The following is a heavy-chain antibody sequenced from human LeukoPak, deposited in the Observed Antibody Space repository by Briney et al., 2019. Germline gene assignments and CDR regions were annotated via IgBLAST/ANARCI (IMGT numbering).Heavy chain of an antibody. V-gene: IGHV7-4-1*02. J-gene: IGHJ4*02. D-gene: IGHD3-22*01. Sequence: ASVKVSCKASGYTFTTYTMNWVRQAPGQGLECMGWINTNTGNPTYAQGFTGRFVFSLDSSVSTAYLQISSLKAEDTAVYYCAREVEYYYDSSGYLDYWGQGTLVTVSS. CDR2: INTNTGNP. CDR3: AREVEYYYDSSGYLDY. CDR1: GYTFTTYT.